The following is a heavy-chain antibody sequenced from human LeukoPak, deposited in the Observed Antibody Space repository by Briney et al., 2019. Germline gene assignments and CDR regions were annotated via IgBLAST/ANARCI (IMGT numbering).Heavy chain of an antibody. V-gene: IGHV3-9*01. CDR3: AKGDDQDY. Sequence: GGSLRLSCAASGFTFDDYAMHWVRQAPGKGLEWVSGISWNSGSIGYADSVKGRFTISRDNAKNSLYLQMNSLRAEDTALYYCAKGDDQDYWSQGTLVTVSS. J-gene: IGHJ4*02. CDR2: ISWNSGSI. D-gene: IGHD1-1*01. CDR1: GFTFDDYA.